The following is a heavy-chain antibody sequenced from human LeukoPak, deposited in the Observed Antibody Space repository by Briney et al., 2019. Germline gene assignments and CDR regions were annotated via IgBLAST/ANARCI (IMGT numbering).Heavy chain of an antibody. CDR2: INSDGSNT. D-gene: IGHD6-13*01. Sequence: PGGSLRLSCAVSGFTFSRYWMHWVRQAPGKGLVWVSRINSDGSNTSYADSVKGRFTISRDNAKNTLYLQMNSLRAEDTAVYYCAKGRGIAAAFDYWGQGTLVTVSS. J-gene: IGHJ4*02. CDR3: AKGRGIAAAFDY. V-gene: IGHV3-74*01. CDR1: GFTFSRYW.